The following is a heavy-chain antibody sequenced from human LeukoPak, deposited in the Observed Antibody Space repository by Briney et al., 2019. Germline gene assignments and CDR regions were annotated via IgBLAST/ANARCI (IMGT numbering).Heavy chain of an antibody. Sequence: GRSLRLSCAASGFTFSSYAMHWVRQAPGKGLEWVAVISYDGSNKYYADSVKGRFTISRDNSKNTLYLQMNSLRAEDTAVYYCARGFQLLRRAHYYYGMDVWGQGTTVTVSS. J-gene: IGHJ6*02. D-gene: IGHD2-2*01. V-gene: IGHV3-30-3*01. CDR2: ISYDGSNK. CDR1: GFTFSSYA. CDR3: ARGFQLLRRAHYYYGMDV.